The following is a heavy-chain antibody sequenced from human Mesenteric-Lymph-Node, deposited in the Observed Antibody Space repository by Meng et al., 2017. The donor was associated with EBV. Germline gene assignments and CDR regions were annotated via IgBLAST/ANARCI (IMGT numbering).Heavy chain of an antibody. CDR2: IFHGGTT. Sequence: VQLRESGPGLVKPSGTLSLTCAVSGVSISSGNWWSWVRQPPGKGLEWIGEIFHGGTTNYNPPLKGRVTISVDTSKNHFSLSLTSVTAADTAVYYCARVMFTDSVKNYFDPWGQGTLVTVSS. J-gene: IGHJ5*02. D-gene: IGHD1-7*01. CDR3: ARVMFTDSVKNYFDP. V-gene: IGHV4-4*02. CDR1: GVSISSGNW.